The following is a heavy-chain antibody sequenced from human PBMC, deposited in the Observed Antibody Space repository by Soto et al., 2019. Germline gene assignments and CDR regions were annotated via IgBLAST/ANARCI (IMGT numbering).Heavy chain of an antibody. D-gene: IGHD3-10*01. CDR3: ARDLESSIPTWAFGGD. Sequence: QVQLVQSGAEVNKPRSSGKFSCKSSGGTFSPYTITWVRQAPGQGLEWMGRIIPMFDITNYALKFQDRVTITADRSTSTAYLELRSLRSEDSAVYFCARDLESSIPTWAFGGDWGQGTLVTVSS. CDR2: IIPMFDIT. V-gene: IGHV1-69*08. J-gene: IGHJ4*02. CDR1: GGTFSPYT.